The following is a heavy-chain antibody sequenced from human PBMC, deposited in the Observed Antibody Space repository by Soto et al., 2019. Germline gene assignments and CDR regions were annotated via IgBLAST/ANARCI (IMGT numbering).Heavy chain of an antibody. V-gene: IGHV3-11*01. CDR2: ISNSGSTI. J-gene: IGHJ4*02. D-gene: IGHD6-19*01. Sequence: GGSQRVSCTASAFTFSDHYMSWIRQDPGKGLEWVAYISNSGSTISYADSVKGRFTISRDNAKNSLYLQMNSLRPEDTAVYFCARDFVSSGWPSSFDYWGQGTLVTVSS. CDR1: AFTFSDHY. CDR3: ARDFVSSGWPSSFDY.